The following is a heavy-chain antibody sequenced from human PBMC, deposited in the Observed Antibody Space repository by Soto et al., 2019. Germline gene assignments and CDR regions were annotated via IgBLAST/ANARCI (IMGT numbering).Heavy chain of an antibody. Sequence: QVQLGQSGAEVKKPGSSVKVSCKASGGTFSSYAISWVRQAPGQGLEWMGGIIPIFGTANYAQKFQGRVTITADKSTSTAYMELSSLRSEDTAVYYCAGSPIMTTVTTYFDYWGQGTLVTVSS. V-gene: IGHV1-69*06. CDR2: IIPIFGTA. J-gene: IGHJ4*02. D-gene: IGHD4-17*01. CDR3: AGSPIMTTVTTYFDY. CDR1: GGTFSSYA.